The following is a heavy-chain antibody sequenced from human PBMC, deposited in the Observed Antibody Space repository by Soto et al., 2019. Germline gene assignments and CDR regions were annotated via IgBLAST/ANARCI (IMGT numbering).Heavy chain of an antibody. CDR2: IYWHDDK. Sequence: QITLKESGPALLKPTQTLMLTCSFSGFSLDTTGMGVGWVSQAPGKALEWLANIYWHDDKRYNPSLEGRVTISNDTSKNQVVLTMTNMDPEDTGTYYCARAYNWNYMWCQRILVTVSS. CDR3: ARAYNWNYM. J-gene: IGHJ4*02. V-gene: IGHV2-5*01. D-gene: IGHD1-7*01. CDR1: GFSLDTTGMG.